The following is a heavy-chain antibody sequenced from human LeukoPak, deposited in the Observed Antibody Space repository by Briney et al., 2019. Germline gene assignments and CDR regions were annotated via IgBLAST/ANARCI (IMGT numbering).Heavy chain of an antibody. Sequence: GASVKASCKASGYTFTSYYIHWVRLSPGQGLEWMGIINPSAGGTTYAQKFQGRATMTRDTSTSTVYMELGSLRFEDSAVYYCARSWIRSGRVAGYFDHWGQGMLVTVSS. J-gene: IGHJ4*02. CDR2: INPSAGGT. V-gene: IGHV1-46*01. CDR1: GYTFTSYY. CDR3: ARSWIRSGRVAGYFDH. D-gene: IGHD5-18*01.